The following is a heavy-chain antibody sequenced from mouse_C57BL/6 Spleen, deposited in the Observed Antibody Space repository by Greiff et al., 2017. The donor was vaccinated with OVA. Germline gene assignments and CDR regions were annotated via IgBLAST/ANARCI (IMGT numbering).Heavy chain of an antibody. CDR1: GYTFTSYW. Sequence: QVQLQQPGAELVRPGSSVKLSCKASGYTFTSYWMHWVKQRPIQGLEWIGNIDPSDSETHYNQKFKDKATLTVDKSSSTAYMQLSSLTSEDSAVYYCARGIYYDYDEAYWGQVTLVTVSA. CDR2: IDPSDSET. D-gene: IGHD2-4*01. J-gene: IGHJ3*01. CDR3: ARGIYYDYDEAY. V-gene: IGHV1-52*01.